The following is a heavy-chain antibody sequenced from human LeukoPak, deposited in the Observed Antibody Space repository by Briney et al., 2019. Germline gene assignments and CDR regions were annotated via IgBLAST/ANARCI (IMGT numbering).Heavy chain of an antibody. D-gene: IGHD3-3*01. CDR3: TTAGRFLEWLSDYFDY. V-gene: IGHV3-15*01. J-gene: IGHJ4*02. CDR2: IKRKTDGGTT. CDR1: GFTFSNAW. Sequence: GGSLRLSCAASGFTFSNAWMSWVRQAPGKGLEWVGRIKRKTDGGTTDYAAPVKGRFTISRDDSKNTLYLQMNSLKTEDTAVYYCTTAGRFLEWLSDYFDYWGQGTLVTVSS.